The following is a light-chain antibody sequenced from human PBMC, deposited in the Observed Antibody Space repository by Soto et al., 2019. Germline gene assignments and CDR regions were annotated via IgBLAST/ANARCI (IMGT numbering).Light chain of an antibody. V-gene: IGLV2-14*01. CDR3: SSFTSSMTNV. CDR1: SSDVGGYNS. J-gene: IGLJ1*01. CDR2: DVT. Sequence: QSVLTQPASVSGSPGQSITISCTGTSSDVGGYNSVSWYQQHPGKAPKLILYDVTDRPSGVSYRFSGSKSCNTASLTISGLQAADEADYFCSSFTSSMTNVFGSGTKVTVL.